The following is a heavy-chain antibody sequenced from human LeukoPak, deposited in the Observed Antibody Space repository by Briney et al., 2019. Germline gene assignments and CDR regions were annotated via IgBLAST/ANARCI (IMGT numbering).Heavy chain of an antibody. Sequence: ASVKVSCKAFGYTFTSNYMHWVRQAPGQGPEWMGVISPSGGSTTYAQKFQGRVTLTRDMSTSTDYLELSSLRSEDTAVYYCARSVRYFDWSYYYYYMDVWGKGTTVTVSS. V-gene: IGHV1-46*01. CDR2: ISPSGGST. J-gene: IGHJ6*03. D-gene: IGHD3-9*01. CDR1: GYTFTSNY. CDR3: ARSVRYFDWSYYYYYMDV.